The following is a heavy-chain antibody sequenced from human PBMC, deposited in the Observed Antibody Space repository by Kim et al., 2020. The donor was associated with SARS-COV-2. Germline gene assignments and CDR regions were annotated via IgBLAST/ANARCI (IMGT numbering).Heavy chain of an antibody. V-gene: IGHV3-11*06. CDR3: ARGSENIIIVATGWDY. Sequence: VQGRFTLSRDNAKNSLYLQMNSLGAEDTAVYYCARGSENIIIVATGWDYWGQGTLVTVSS. D-gene: IGHD3-22*01. J-gene: IGHJ4*02.